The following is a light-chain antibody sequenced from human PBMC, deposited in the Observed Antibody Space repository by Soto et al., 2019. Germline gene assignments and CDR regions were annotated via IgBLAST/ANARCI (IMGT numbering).Light chain of an antibody. CDR3: QQYYSTPWT. J-gene: IGKJ1*01. CDR1: QSVLYSSNNKNY. V-gene: IGKV4-1*01. CDR2: WAS. Sequence: DIVMTQSPDSLDVSLGERATINCKSSQSVLYSSNNKNYLAWYQQKPGPPTKLLIYWASTRESGVPDRFSGSGSGTDFTLTISSLQAEYVAVYYCQQYYSTPWTCGQGTKVEIK.